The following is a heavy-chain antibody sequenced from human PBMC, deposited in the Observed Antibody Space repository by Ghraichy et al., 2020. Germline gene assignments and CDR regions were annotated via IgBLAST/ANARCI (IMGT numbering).Heavy chain of an antibody. CDR3: AIHYTAELLFDY. D-gene: IGHD5-18*01. CDR1: GGSVSSGSYY. V-gene: IGHV4-61*01. CDR2: IYYSGST. Sequence: SETLSLTCTVSGGSVSSGSYYWSWIRQPPGKGLEWIGYIYYSGSTNYNPSLKSRVTISVDTSKNQFSLKLSSVTAADTAVYYCAIHYTAELLFDYWGQGTLVTVSS. J-gene: IGHJ4*02.